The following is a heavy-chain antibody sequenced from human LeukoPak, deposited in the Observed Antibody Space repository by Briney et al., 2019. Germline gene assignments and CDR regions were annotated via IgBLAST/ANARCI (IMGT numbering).Heavy chain of an antibody. Sequence: ASVKVSCKASGYTFTSYYMHWVRQAPGQGLEWMGIITPSSGSTTYAQNFQGRVTMTRDTSTTTFYMEVSSLRFEDPAVYYCARERGYCTGGTCYWFDLWGQGSLVTVSS. CDR2: ITPSSGST. D-gene: IGHD2-15*01. CDR1: GYTFTSYY. J-gene: IGHJ5*02. CDR3: ARERGYCTGGTCYWFDL. V-gene: IGHV1-46*01.